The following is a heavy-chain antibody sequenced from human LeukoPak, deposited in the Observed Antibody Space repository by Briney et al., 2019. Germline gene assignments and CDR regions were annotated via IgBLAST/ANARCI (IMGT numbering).Heavy chain of an antibody. V-gene: IGHV3-23*01. CDR1: GFTFSSYA. CDR3: AKEEYSSSGTDWFDP. D-gene: IGHD6-13*01. Sequence: SGGSLRLSCAASGFTFSSYAMSWVRQAPGKGLEWVSAISGGGGSTYYADSVKGRFTISRDNSKNTLYLQMNSLRAEDTAVYYCAKEEYSSSGTDWFDPWGQGTLVTVSS. CDR2: ISGGGGST. J-gene: IGHJ5*02.